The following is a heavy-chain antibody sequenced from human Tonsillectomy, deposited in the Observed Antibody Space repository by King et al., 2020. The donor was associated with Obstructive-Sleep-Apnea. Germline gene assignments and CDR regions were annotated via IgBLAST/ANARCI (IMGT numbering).Heavy chain of an antibody. Sequence: VQLVESGGGLVKPGGSLRLSCVASGWTFSDYYMTWIRQAPGKGLEWVSYISSSSSYTNYADSVKGRFTISRDNANNSLYLQMNSQRAEDTAVYYCARGDILTGYCAFDIWGQGTMVTVSS. V-gene: IGHV3-11*06. CDR2: ISSSSSYT. CDR3: ARGDILTGYCAFDI. J-gene: IGHJ3*02. CDR1: GWTFSDYY. D-gene: IGHD3-9*01.